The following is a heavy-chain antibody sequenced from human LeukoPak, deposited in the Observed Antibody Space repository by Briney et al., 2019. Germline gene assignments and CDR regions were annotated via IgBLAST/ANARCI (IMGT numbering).Heavy chain of an antibody. CDR2: ISAYNGNT. Sequence: ASVKVSCKASGYTFNNYAISWVRQAPGQGLEWMGWISAYNGNTNYAQKLQGRVTLTTDTSTSTAYMELRSLRSDDTAVYYCARDGDYASNGFDYWGQGTLVTVSS. D-gene: IGHD2-2*01. CDR1: GYTFNNYA. J-gene: IGHJ4*02. V-gene: IGHV1-18*01. CDR3: ARDGDYASNGFDY.